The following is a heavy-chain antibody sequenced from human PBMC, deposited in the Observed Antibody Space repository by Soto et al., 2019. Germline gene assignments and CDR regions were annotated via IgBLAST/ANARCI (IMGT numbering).Heavy chain of an antibody. CDR1: GGTFSSYA. CDR2: IIPLLNTP. J-gene: IGHJ6*02. V-gene: IGHV1-69*13. Sequence: SVKVSCKASGGTFSSYAVSWVRQAPGQGLEWMGVIIPLLNTPKYVQKFQGRVTITADASATTAYMELSSLRSEDTAFYYCARKSSSPNYYYYGMDVWGQGTTVTVSS. CDR3: ARKSSSPNYYYYGMDV. D-gene: IGHD6-6*01.